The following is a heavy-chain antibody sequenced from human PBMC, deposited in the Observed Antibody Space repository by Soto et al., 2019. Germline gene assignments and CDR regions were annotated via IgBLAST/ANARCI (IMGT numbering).Heavy chain of an antibody. D-gene: IGHD5-18*01. CDR2: INPNSGGT. J-gene: IGHJ3*02. V-gene: IGHV1-2*04. CDR3: ARDGGYSYGPGAFDI. Sequence: ASVKVSCKASGYTFTGYYMHWVRQAPGQGLEWMGWINPNSGGTNYAQKFQGWVTMTRDTSISTAYMELSRLRSDDTAVYYCARDGGYSYGPGAFDIWGQGTMVTVS. CDR1: GYTFTGYY.